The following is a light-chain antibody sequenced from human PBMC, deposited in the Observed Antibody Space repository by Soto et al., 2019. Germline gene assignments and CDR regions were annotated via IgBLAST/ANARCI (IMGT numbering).Light chain of an antibody. Sequence: IQMTQSPSSLSASVGDRVTITGRASQSISSYLYCYQQKPGNAPKLLFYKASILGSGVPSRFSGSGSGTYFTLTISILHPEDFASYYCLQDYNYPWTFGQGTKVDIK. CDR1: QSISSY. V-gene: IGKV1-6*01. J-gene: IGKJ1*01. CDR3: LQDYNYPWT. CDR2: KAS.